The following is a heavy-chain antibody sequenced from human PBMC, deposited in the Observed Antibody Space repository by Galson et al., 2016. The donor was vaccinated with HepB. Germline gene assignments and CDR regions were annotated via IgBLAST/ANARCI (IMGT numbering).Heavy chain of an antibody. Sequence: SLRLSCAASGFTFSNYDMHWVRQAPGKGLAWVAFISHDGSDKYYADSVKGRFTISRDNSKNTLYLEINSLRAEDTAVYYCWFYGSGSYTFDIWGQGTMVTVSS. D-gene: IGHD3-10*01. CDR3: WFYGSGSYTFDI. CDR2: ISHDGSDK. V-gene: IGHV3-30*03. CDR1: GFTFSNYD. J-gene: IGHJ3*02.